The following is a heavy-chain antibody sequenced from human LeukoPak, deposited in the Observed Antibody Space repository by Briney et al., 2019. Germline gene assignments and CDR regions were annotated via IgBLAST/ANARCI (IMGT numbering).Heavy chain of an antibody. CDR1: GYTFTGYY. D-gene: IGHD3-9*01. J-gene: IGHJ4*02. Sequence: GASVKVSCKASGYTFTGYYMYWVRQAPGQGLEWMGWINPNSGGTNYAQKFQGRVTMTRDTSTNTAYMELSRLRSDDTAVYSCARDSYDILTGYPPAHFDYWGQGTLVTVSS. CDR2: INPNSGGT. CDR3: ARDSYDILTGYPPAHFDY. V-gene: IGHV1-2*02.